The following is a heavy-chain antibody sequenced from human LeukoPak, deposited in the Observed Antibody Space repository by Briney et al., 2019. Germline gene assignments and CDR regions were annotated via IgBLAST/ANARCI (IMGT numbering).Heavy chain of an antibody. Sequence: GASVKVSCKASGYTFTSYAMHWVRQAPGQRLEWMGWINAGNGNTKYSQKFQGRVTITRDTSASTAYMELSSLRSEDTAVYYCARDPSYGDSPGSYWGQGTLVTVSS. J-gene: IGHJ4*02. CDR1: GYTFTSYA. CDR2: INAGNGNT. CDR3: ARDPSYGDSPGSY. D-gene: IGHD4-17*01. V-gene: IGHV1-3*01.